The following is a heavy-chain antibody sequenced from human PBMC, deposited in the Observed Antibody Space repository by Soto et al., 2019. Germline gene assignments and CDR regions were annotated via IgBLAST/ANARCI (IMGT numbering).Heavy chain of an antibody. J-gene: IGHJ1*01. CDR1: GYTFTSYG. CDR2: ISAYNGNT. V-gene: IGHV1-18*01. D-gene: IGHD3-22*01. Sequence: GASVKVSCKASGYTFTSYGISWVRQAPGQGLEWMGWISAYNGNTNYAQKLQGRVTMTTDTSTSTAYMELRSLRSDDTAVYYCARDLYYYDSSGLEYFQHWGQGTLVTSPQ. CDR3: ARDLYYYDSSGLEYFQH.